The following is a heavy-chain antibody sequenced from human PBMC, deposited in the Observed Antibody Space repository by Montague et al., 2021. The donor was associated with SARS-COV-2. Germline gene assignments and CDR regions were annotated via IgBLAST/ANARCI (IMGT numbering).Heavy chain of an antibody. V-gene: IGHV6-1*01. Sequence: CAISGDSVSSNTATWNCSRQPPSKGLEWLGRTYYRSKWYHDYAISLKSRITINPDTSKNQFSLQLSSVAPEDTAVFYCARTTTRMLYPENAFDIWGQGTMVTVSS. CDR3: ARTTTRMLYPENAFDI. CDR2: TYYRSKWYH. J-gene: IGHJ3*02. D-gene: IGHD2-15*01. CDR1: GDSVSSNTAT.